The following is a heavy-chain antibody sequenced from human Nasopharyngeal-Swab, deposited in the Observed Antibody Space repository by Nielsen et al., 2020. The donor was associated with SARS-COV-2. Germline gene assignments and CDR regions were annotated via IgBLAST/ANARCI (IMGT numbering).Heavy chain of an antibody. CDR3: ARVTTVRGVIWEDYYYGMDV. V-gene: IGHV3-48*02. D-gene: IGHD3-10*01. CDR2: ISSTSSII. CDR1: GLTFSSYS. Sequence: GGSLRLSCAASGLTFSSYSMNWVRQAPGQGLEWVSYISSTSSIIYYADSVRGRFTISRDNAKSSLYLQMNSLRDEDTAVYYCARVTTVRGVIWEDYYYGMDVWGQGTTVTVSS. J-gene: IGHJ6*02.